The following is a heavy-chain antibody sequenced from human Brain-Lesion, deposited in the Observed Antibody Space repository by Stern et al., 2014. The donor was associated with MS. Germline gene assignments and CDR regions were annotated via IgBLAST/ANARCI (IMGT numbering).Heavy chain of an antibody. D-gene: IGHD2-15*01. CDR1: GGSVSSTSYA. V-gene: IGHV4-39*02. J-gene: IGHJ5*02. CDR3: AGEEDIRYCSGGSCTGNWFDP. Sequence: QVQLVESGPGLVKPSETLSLTCTVAGGSVSSTSYAWAWIRQPPGKGLEWIGTIYYSGNTYYSPSLKSRLTISLAPSKNHFPRQLGSVTAADTAVYYCAGEEDIRYCSGGSCTGNWFDPWGQGTLVTVSS. CDR2: IYYSGNT.